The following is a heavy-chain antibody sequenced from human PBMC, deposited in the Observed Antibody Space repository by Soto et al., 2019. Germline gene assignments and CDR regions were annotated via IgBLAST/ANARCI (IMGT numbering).Heavy chain of an antibody. J-gene: IGHJ4*02. Sequence: PGESLKISCKGSGYSFAGYWITWVRQKPGKGLEWMGRIDPSDSQTYYSPSFRGHVTISVTKSITTVFLQWSSLRASDTAMYYCSRPISDSDTGPNFQYYFDSWGQGTQVTVSS. CDR2: IDPSDSQT. D-gene: IGHD3-22*01. CDR3: SRPISDSDTGPNFQYYFDS. V-gene: IGHV5-10-1*01. CDR1: GYSFAGYW.